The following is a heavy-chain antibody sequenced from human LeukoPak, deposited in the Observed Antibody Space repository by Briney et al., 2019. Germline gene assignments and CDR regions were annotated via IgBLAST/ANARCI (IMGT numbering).Heavy chain of an antibody. CDR2: ISSSSSYI. J-gene: IGHJ2*01. CDR3: ARSDLSYWYFDL. Sequence: NPGGSLRLSCAASGFTFSSYAMSWVRQAPGKGLEWVSSISSSSSYIKYADSLRGRFTISRDNAKNSLFLQMNSLRAEDTAVYYCARSDLSYWYFDLWGRGTLVTVSS. D-gene: IGHD2-15*01. V-gene: IGHV3-21*01. CDR1: GFTFSSYA.